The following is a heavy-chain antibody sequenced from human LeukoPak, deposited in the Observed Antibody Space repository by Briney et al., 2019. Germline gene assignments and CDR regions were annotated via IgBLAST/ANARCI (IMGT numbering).Heavy chain of an antibody. CDR3: ARSYFDVLTNYYMWLAP. CDR2: INLNSGDT. CDR1: GYTFTDYY. D-gene: IGHD3-9*01. J-gene: IGHJ5*02. Sequence: ASVKVSCKASGYTFTDYYIHWVRQAPGQGLEWMGWINLNSGDTYYAQNFQDRVTMTGDTSISTAYLELGSLRSDDTAVFYCARSYFDVLTNYYMWLAPWGQGTLVTVSS. V-gene: IGHV1-2*02.